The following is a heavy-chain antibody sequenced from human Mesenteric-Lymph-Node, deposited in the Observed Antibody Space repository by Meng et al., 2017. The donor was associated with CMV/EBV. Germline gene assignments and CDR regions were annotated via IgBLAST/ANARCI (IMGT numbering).Heavy chain of an antibody. J-gene: IGHJ5*02. CDR2: IIPIFGTA. CDR1: GGTFSSYA. D-gene: IGHD6-13*01. V-gene: IGHV1-69*05. CDR3: ARVLMGAWAAAGRNWFDP. Sequence: SVKVSCKASGGTFSSYAISWVRQAPGQGLEWMGVIIPIFGTANYAQKFQGRVTITTDESTSTAYMELSSLRSEDTAVYYCARVLMGAWAAAGRNWFDPWGQGTLVTVSS.